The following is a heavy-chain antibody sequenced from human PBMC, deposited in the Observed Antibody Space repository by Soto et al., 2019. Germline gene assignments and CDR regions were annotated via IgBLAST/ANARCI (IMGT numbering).Heavy chain of an antibody. V-gene: IGHV1-69*02. D-gene: IGHD3-10*01. J-gene: IGHJ4*02. CDR1: GDTFNFYS. Sequence: QVQLVQSGAEVKRPGSSVKVSCKASGDTFNFYSINWVRQAPGLGLEWMGRVNPIVSMSNYAQKFQGRVTMTADKSPCTAYMELSSLRPEDTAIYYCASSYGSGYRAFDYWGQGALVTVSS. CDR2: VNPIVSMS. CDR3: ASSYGSGYRAFDY.